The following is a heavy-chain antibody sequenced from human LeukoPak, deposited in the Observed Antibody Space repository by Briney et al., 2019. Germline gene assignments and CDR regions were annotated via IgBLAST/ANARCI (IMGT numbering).Heavy chain of an antibody. V-gene: IGHV4-59*08. J-gene: IGHJ4*02. D-gene: IGHD6-19*01. Sequence: SETLSLTCTVSGGSISSYYWSWIRQAPGKGLEWIGYIYYSGSTNYNPSLKSRVTISVDTSKNQFSLKLSSVTAADTAVYYCARYEIAVAVYYFDYWGQGTLVTVSS. CDR1: GGSISSYY. CDR3: ARYEIAVAVYYFDY. CDR2: IYYSGST.